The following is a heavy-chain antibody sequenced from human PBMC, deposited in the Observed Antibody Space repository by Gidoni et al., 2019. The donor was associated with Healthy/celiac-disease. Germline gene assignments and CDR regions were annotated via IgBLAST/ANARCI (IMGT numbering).Heavy chain of an antibody. J-gene: IGHJ4*02. D-gene: IGHD2-15*01. CDR1: CGSISSGGYY. CDR3: ARADYSVYYFDY. V-gene: IGHV4-31*03. Sequence: QVQLQESGPGLVTPSQTLSLTCTVSCGSISSGGYYWSWIRQNPGKGLEWIGYIYYSGSTYYNSSLKSRVNISVDTSKNQFSLKLSSVTAADTAVDYCARADYSVYYFDYWGQGTLVTVSS. CDR2: IYYSGST.